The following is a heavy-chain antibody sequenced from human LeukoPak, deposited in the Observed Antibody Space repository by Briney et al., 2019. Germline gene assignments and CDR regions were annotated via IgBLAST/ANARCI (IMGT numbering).Heavy chain of an antibody. CDR1: GGSISSGSYY. CDR3: ARVGGDLDYYYMDV. CDR2: IYTSGST. V-gene: IGHV4-61*02. Sequence: PSETLSLTCTVSGGSISSGSYYWSWIRQPAGKGLEWIGRIYTSGSTNYNPSLKSRVTISVDTSKNQFSLKLSSVTAADTAVYYCARVGGDLDYYYMDVWGKGTTVTVSS. J-gene: IGHJ6*03. D-gene: IGHD1-26*01.